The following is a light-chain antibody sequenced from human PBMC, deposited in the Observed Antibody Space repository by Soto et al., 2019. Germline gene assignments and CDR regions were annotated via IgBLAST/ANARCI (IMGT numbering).Light chain of an antibody. V-gene: IGLV2-14*01. Sequence: QSALTQPASVSGSPGQSITISCAGTRSDVGGYNYVSWYQQHPGKAPKLMIYEVSNRPSGVSNRFSGAKSGSTASLIISGLQAEDEADYYCTSYTGSSTPWVFGGGTKLTVL. J-gene: IGLJ3*02. CDR2: EVS. CDR3: TSYTGSSTPWV. CDR1: RSDVGGYNY.